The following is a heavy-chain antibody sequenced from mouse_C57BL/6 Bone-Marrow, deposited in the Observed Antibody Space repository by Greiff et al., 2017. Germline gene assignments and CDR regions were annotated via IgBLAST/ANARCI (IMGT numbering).Heavy chain of an antibody. D-gene: IGHD1-1*01. V-gene: IGHV1-58*01. Sequence: EVQLQQSGAELVRPGSSVKMSCKTSGYTFTSYGINWVKQRPGQGLEWIGYIYIGNGYTEYNEKFKGKATLTSDTSSSTAYMQLSSLTSEDSAIYFCARSAFDYYGSSFWLAYWGQGTLVTVSA. J-gene: IGHJ3*01. CDR1: GYTFTSYG. CDR2: IYIGNGYT. CDR3: ARSAFDYYGSSFWLAY.